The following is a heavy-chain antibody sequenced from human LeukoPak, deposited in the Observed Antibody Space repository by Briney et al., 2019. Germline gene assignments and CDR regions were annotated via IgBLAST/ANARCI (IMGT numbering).Heavy chain of an antibody. V-gene: IGHV3-30*03. CDR1: GFTFSSYG. CDR2: ISYDGSNK. D-gene: IGHD3-22*01. J-gene: IGHJ4*02. Sequence: GGSLRLSCAASGFTFSSYGMHWVRQAPGKGLEWVAVISYDGSNKYYADSVKGRFTISRDNSKNTLYLQMNSLRAEDTAVYYCARDYYDSSGYYYFDYWGQGTLVTVSS. CDR3: ARDYYDSSGYYYFDY.